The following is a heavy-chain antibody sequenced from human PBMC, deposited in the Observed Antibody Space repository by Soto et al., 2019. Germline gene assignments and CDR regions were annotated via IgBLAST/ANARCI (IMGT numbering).Heavy chain of an antibody. CDR1: GYTFTNYL. Sequence: QVQLVQSGAEVKKPGASVKVSCKASGYTFTNYLMHWVRQAPGQRLEWMGWINAGNGNTKYSQKFQGRVTITRDTSASTAYMELSSLRSEDTAVYYCARLHGSCTSTSCPFRYFDLWGRGTLVTVSS. D-gene: IGHD2-2*01. CDR2: INAGNGNT. J-gene: IGHJ2*01. CDR3: ARLHGSCTSTSCPFRYFDL. V-gene: IGHV1-3*01.